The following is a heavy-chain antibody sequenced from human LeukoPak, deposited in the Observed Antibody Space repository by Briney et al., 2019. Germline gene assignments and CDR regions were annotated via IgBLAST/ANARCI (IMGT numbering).Heavy chain of an antibody. D-gene: IGHD5-18*01. V-gene: IGHV1-2*02. CDR2: INPNSGGT. Sequence: ASVKVSCKASGYTFTSYYMHWVRQAPGQGLEWMGWINPNSGGTNYAQKFQGRVTMTRDTSISTAYMELSRLRSDDTAVYYCARNRNTAMVDPDYWGQGTLVTVSS. CDR1: GYTFTSYY. J-gene: IGHJ4*02. CDR3: ARNRNTAMVDPDY.